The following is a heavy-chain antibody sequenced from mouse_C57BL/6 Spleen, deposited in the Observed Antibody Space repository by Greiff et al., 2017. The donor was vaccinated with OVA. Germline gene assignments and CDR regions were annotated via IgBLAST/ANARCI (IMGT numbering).Heavy chain of an antibody. D-gene: IGHD3-2*02. Sequence: QVQLQQPGAELVMPGASVKLSCKASGYTFTSYWMHWVKQRPGQGLEWIGEIDPSDSSTNYNQKFKGKSTLTVDKSSSTAYMQLSSLTSEDSAVYYCARRTAQATSFDYWGQGTTLTVSS. J-gene: IGHJ2*01. CDR1: GYTFTSYW. V-gene: IGHV1-69*01. CDR2: IDPSDSST. CDR3: ARRTAQATSFDY.